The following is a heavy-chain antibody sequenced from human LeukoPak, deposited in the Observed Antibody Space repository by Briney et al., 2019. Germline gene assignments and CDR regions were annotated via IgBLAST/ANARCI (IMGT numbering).Heavy chain of an antibody. CDR3: ARASYYESRNNIAFDI. V-gene: IGHV4-4*07. D-gene: IGHD3-22*01. J-gene: IGHJ3*02. Sequence: PSETLSLTCTVSGGSISSYYWSWIRQPAGKGLEWIGRINPSGSTKNDPSLKSRVTMSLDTRKNQLSLNLGSVTAADTAVYYCARASYYESRNNIAFDIWGQGPMVTVSS. CDR1: GGSISSYY. CDR2: INPSGST.